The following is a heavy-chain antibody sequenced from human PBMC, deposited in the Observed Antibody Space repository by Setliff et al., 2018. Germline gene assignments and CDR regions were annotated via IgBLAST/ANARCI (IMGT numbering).Heavy chain of an antibody. CDR3: ATDLNIDDCGGDCHLPFYYYYLDV. D-gene: IGHD2-21*02. J-gene: IGHJ6*03. CDR1: GFRFSDLY. Sequence: GGSLRLSCAAAGFRFSDLYMSWVRQVPGKGLEWLSKISGAGTTVYYADSVRGRFTIARDNAKNSLYLQMNSLSAEASAVYYCATDLNIDDCGGDCHLPFYYYYLDVWGKGTTVTVSS. V-gene: IGHV3-11*04. CDR2: ISGAGTTV.